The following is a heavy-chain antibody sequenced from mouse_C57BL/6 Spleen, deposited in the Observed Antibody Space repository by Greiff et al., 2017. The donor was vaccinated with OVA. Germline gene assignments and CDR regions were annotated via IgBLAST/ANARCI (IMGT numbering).Heavy chain of an antibody. CDR1: GFTFSDYG. V-gene: IGHV5-17*01. CDR2: ISSGSSTI. D-gene: IGHD2-1*01. CDR3: ARQGNGNYPSWFAY. Sequence: EVQVVESGGGLVKPGGSLKLSCAASGFTFSDYGMHWVRQAPEKGLEWVAYISSGSSTIYYADTVKGRFTISRDNAKNTLFLQMTSLRSEDTAMYYCARQGNGNYPSWFAYWGQGTLVTVSA. J-gene: IGHJ3*01.